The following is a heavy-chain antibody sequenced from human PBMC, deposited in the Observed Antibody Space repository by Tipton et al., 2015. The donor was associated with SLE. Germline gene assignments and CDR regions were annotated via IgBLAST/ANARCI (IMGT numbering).Heavy chain of an antibody. CDR1: GGSISYDY. CDR3: ARGGYSRGTFDY. D-gene: IGHD6-25*01. CDR2: IYSSGSK. J-gene: IGHJ4*02. V-gene: IGHV4-4*07. Sequence: TLSLTCTVSGGSISYDYWSWIRQSAGKGLEWIGRIYSSGSKDYNPSLKSRLSMSLDASTNQVSLRLSSVTAADTAVYFCARGGYSRGTFDYWGPGILVTVSS.